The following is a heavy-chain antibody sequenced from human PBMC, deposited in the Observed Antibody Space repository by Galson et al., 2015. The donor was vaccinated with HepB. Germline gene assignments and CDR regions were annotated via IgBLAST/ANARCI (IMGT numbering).Heavy chain of an antibody. CDR2: ISYDGSNK. Sequence: SLRLSCAASGFTFSSYGMHWVRRAPGKGLEWVAVISYDGSNKYYADSVKGRFTISRDNSKNTLYLQMNSLRAEDTAVYYCAKDGGRASGRIVGATLDYWGQGTLVTVSS. CDR1: GFTFSSYG. D-gene: IGHD1-26*01. J-gene: IGHJ4*02. CDR3: AKDGGRASGRIVGATLDY. V-gene: IGHV3-30*18.